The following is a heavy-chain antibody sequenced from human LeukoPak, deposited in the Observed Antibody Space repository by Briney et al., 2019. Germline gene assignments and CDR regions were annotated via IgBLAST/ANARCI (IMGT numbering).Heavy chain of an antibody. V-gene: IGHV3-72*01. CDR3: VRSTTTVTPYCFDY. CDR1: GFTFSDHF. J-gene: IGHJ4*02. CDR2: IRNRPNSDTT. Sequence: GGSLRLSCAASGFTFSDHFMDWVRQAPGKGLEWVGRIRNRPNSDTTEYAASVKDRFTISRDDSKNSLFLQMNSLKTEDTAVYYCVRSTTTVTPYCFDYWGQGTLVTVSS. D-gene: IGHD4-17*01.